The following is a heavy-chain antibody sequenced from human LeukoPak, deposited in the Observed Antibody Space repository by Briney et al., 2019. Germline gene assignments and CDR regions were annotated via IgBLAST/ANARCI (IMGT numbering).Heavy chain of an antibody. CDR3: ARQKSNNWMEYNWFDP. Sequence: TTSETLSLTCTVSGDSISSSDYYWSWIRQHPGKGLEWIGYVYYSGTTYYNPSLKSRVIMSADTSENKFSLKLYSVTAADTAVYYCARQKSNNWMEYNWFDPWDQGTQVTVSS. CDR2: VYYSGTT. J-gene: IGHJ5*02. V-gene: IGHV4-31*03. CDR1: GDSISSSDYY. D-gene: IGHD1-1*01.